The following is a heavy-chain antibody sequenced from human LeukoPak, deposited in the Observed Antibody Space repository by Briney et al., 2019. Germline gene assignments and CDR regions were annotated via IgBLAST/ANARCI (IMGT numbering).Heavy chain of an antibody. CDR2: ISAYNGNT. CDR3: ARGPIPHYYGSGSYSGYSDY. D-gene: IGHD3-10*01. J-gene: IGHJ4*02. CDR1: GYTFTSYG. V-gene: IGHV1-18*01. Sequence: ASVKVSCKASGYTFTSYGISWVRQAPGQGLEWMGWISAYNGNTNYAQKLQARVTMTTDTSTSTAYMELRSLRSDDTAVYYCARGPIPHYYGSGSYSGYSDYWGQGTLVTVSS.